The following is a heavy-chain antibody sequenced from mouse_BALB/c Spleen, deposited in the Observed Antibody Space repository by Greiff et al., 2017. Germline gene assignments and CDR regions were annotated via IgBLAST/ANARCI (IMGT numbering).Heavy chain of an antibody. V-gene: IGHV5-12-2*01. CDR1: GFTFSNYT. Sequence: EVQGVESGGGLVQPGGSLKLSCAASGFTFSNYTMSWVRQTPEKRLEWVAYISNGGGSTYYPDTVKGRFTISRDNAKNILYLQMSSLKSEDTAMYYCARHAKLGYYAMDYWGQGTSVTVSS. D-gene: IGHD6-1*01. CDR2: ISNGGGST. J-gene: IGHJ4*01. CDR3: ARHAKLGYYAMDY.